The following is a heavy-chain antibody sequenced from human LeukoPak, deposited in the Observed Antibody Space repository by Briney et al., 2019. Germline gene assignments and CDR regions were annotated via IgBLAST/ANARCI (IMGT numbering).Heavy chain of an antibody. CDR2: IKKTGSET. V-gene: IGHV3-7*01. D-gene: IGHD5-24*01. CDR3: ARAGRDGYHNPGAFDY. Sequence: GGSLRLSCAASGFTFNHFWMSWIRQAPGKGLEWVAYIKKTGSETYYVDSVKGRFTITRDNTRNSLFLQMYSLRAEDTAVYYCARAGRDGYHNPGAFDYWGQGTLVTVSS. CDR1: GFTFNHFW. J-gene: IGHJ4*02.